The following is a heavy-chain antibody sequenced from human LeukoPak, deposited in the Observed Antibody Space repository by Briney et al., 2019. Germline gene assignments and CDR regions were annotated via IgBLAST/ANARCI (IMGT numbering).Heavy chain of an antibody. V-gene: IGHV4-4*02. Sequence: PGGSLRLSCAASGFTFSSYGMSWVRQPPGKGLEWIGKIYHSGSTNYNPSLKSRVTISVDKSKNQFSLKLSSVTAADTAVYYCARSGYSGYEGPFDYWGQGTLVTVSS. CDR3: ARSGYSGYEGPFDY. D-gene: IGHD5-12*01. CDR2: IYHSGST. CDR1: GFTFSSYGM. J-gene: IGHJ4*02.